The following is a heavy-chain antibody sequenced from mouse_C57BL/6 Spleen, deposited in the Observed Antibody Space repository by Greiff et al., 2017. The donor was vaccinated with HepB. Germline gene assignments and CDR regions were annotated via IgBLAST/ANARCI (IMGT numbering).Heavy chain of an antibody. D-gene: IGHD2-4*01. J-gene: IGHJ3*01. CDR2: ISSGGSYT. CDR1: GFTFSSYG. V-gene: IGHV5-6*01. CDR3: ARSSYDYDAWFAY. Sequence: EVQLVESGGDLVKPGGSLKLSCAASGFTFSSYGMSWVRQTPDKRLEWVATISSGGSYTYYPDSVKGRFTISRDNAKNTLYLQMSSLKSEDTAMYYCARSSYDYDAWFAYWGQGTLVTVSA.